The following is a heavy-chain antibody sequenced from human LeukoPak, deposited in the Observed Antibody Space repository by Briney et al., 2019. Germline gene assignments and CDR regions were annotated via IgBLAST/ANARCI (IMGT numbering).Heavy chain of an antibody. CDR3: ARGYYSSSRFDS. V-gene: IGHV3-74*01. Sequence: GGSLRLSCAASGFPFSNYWMHWVRQAPGKGLVWVSRANSDGSTPNYADSVKGRFTISRDNAENTLYMRMNSLRPEDTAVYYCARGYYSSSRFDSWGQGTLVTVSS. CDR1: GFPFSNYW. D-gene: IGHD6-13*01. J-gene: IGHJ4*02. CDR2: ANSDGSTP.